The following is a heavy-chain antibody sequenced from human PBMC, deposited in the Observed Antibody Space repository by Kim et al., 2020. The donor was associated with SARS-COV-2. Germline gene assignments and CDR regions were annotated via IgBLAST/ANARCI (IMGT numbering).Heavy chain of an antibody. D-gene: IGHD3-3*02. J-gene: IGHJ4*02. CDR2: DGGSR. V-gene: IGHV3-74*01. Sequence: DGGSRSYAGPVKGRFTTARDNAKSMVYLQMNSLRVDDTAIYYCTSIFEYWGPGALVTVSS. CDR3: TSIFEY.